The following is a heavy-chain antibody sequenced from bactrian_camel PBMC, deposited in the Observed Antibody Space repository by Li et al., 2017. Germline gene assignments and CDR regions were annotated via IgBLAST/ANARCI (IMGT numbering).Heavy chain of an antibody. CDR3: ATDWRGGAAADDWDY. CDR2: AEWNGDIT. Sequence: HVQLVESGGGLVQAGGSLRLSCTASRLNADGYVMGWFRQAPGKEREGVSSAEWNGDITYYDDSVKGRFTVSRDKFKNTQYLQMNNLKPEDSAMYYCATDWRGGAAADDWDYWGQGTQVTVS. J-gene: IGHJ4*01. V-gene: IGHV3S60*01. CDR1: RLNADGYV. D-gene: IGHD1*01.